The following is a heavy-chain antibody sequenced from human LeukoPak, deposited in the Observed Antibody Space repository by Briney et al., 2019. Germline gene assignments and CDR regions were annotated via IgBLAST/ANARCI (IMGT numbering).Heavy chain of an antibody. J-gene: IGHJ5*02. Sequence: GGSRRLSCAAPGFTFSTYNMNWIRQAPGKGLDWVSYISGSSGTIYYADSVKGRFTISRDNAKNSLYLQMNSLRAEDTAVYYCAREIAVPTKWFDPWGQGTLVTVSS. CDR2: ISGSSGTI. CDR1: GFTFSTYN. D-gene: IGHD6-19*01. CDR3: AREIAVPTKWFDP. V-gene: IGHV3-48*01.